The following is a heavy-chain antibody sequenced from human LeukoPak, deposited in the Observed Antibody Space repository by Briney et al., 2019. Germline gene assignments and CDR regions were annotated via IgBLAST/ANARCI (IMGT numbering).Heavy chain of an antibody. CDR2: IGGSGVTT. J-gene: IGHJ6*02. D-gene: IGHD3-3*01. V-gene: IGHV3-23*01. Sequence: GGSLRLSCASSGFAFNNYVMTWARHAPSNGLDSVPSIGGSGVTTYYTDSVEGRFTISRDNSRSTLYLQMNGLRAEDTAVYYCAKDSTVSGSYYGMDIWGQGTTVTVSS. CDR3: AKDSTVSGSYYGMDI. CDR1: GFAFNNYV.